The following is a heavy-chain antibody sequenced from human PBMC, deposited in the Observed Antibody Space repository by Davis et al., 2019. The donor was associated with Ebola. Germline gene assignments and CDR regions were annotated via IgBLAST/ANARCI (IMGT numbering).Heavy chain of an antibody. CDR2: IYYSGST. J-gene: IGHJ5*02. D-gene: IGHD1-26*01. Sequence: PSETLSLTCTVSGGSVSSGSYYWSWIRQPPGKGLEWIGYIYYSGSTNYNPSLKSRVTISVDTSKNQFSLKLSSVTAADTAVYYCARERGATTPWYPWGQGTLVTVSS. CDR3: ARERGATTPWYP. V-gene: IGHV4-61*01. CDR1: GGSVSSGSYY.